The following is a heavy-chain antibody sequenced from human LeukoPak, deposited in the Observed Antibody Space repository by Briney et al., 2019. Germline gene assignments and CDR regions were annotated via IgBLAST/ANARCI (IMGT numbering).Heavy chain of an antibody. CDR2: IRYDGSNK. Sequence: PGGSLRLSCAASGFTFSSYGMHWVRQAPGKGLEWVAFIRYDGSNKYYADSVKGRFTISRDNSKNTLYLQMNSLRAEDTAVYYCAKNPPACSSTSCSEYYFDYWGQGTLVTISS. D-gene: IGHD2-2*01. CDR3: AKNPPACSSTSCSEYYFDY. V-gene: IGHV3-30*02. J-gene: IGHJ4*02. CDR1: GFTFSSYG.